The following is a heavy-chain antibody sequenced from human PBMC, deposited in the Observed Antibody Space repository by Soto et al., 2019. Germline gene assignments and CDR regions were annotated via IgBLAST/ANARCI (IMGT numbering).Heavy chain of an antibody. D-gene: IGHD2-8*01. CDR2: VSNDGSNK. CDR3: AKDQSTNGRSYHALDV. V-gene: IGHV3-30*18. J-gene: IGHJ6*02. Sequence: QVQLVESGGGVVQPGESLRLSCAASEFTFSSYAMHWVRQAPGKGLEWVAVVSNDGSNKYYADSVKGRFTISRDNSKNTLNLQMNSLRAEDTAVYYCAKDQSTNGRSYHALDVWGQGTTVTVSS. CDR1: EFTFSSYA.